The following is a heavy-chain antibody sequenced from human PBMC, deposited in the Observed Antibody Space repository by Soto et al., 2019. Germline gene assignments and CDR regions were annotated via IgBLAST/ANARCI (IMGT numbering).Heavy chain of an antibody. CDR2: MHRNGNST. V-gene: IGHV3-20*04. CDR3: ARDHRWGYEYGDYGDS. J-gene: IGHJ5*01. CDR1: GFSLDEYG. D-gene: IGHD4-17*01. Sequence: EVQLVESGGGVVRPGGSLRLACVVSGFSLDEYGMSWVRQAPGKGPEWVSGMHRNGNSTGYADSVKGRFTISRDDSNNPRYLQMSSLRAEETAFYYCARDHRWGYEYGDYGDSWGHGTLVTVSS.